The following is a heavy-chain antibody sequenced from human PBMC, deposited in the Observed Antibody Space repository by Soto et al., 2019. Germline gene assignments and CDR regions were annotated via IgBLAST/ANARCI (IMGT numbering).Heavy chain of an antibody. CDR1: GFSLSNYG. D-gene: IGHD4-17*01. CDR3: VKDHLMNTVTTGGY. J-gene: IGHJ4*02. CDR2: ISYHGRDE. Sequence: QVQLVESGGGVVQPGRSLSLSCAASGFSLSNYGMHWVRQAPGKGLEWVAVISYHGRDEYYADSVKGRFTISRDTSKNTLYLQMNTLRPEDTAVYYCVKDHLMNTVTTGGYWGQGTLVTVSS. V-gene: IGHV3-30*18.